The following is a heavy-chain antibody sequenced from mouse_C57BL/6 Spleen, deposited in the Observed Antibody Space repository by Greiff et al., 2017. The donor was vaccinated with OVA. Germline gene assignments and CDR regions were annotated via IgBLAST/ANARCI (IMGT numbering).Heavy chain of an antibody. CDR2: IRSKSSNYAT. CDR3: VRARGGSSYAYFDY. Sequence: EVKLVESGGGLVQPKGSLKLSCAASGFTFNTYAMHWVRQAPGKGLEWVARIRSKSSNYATYYADSVKDRFTISRDDSQSMLYLQMNNLKTEDTAMYYGVRARGGSSYAYFDYWGQGTTLTVSS. J-gene: IGHJ2*01. D-gene: IGHD1-1*01. CDR1: GFTFNTYA. V-gene: IGHV10-3*01.